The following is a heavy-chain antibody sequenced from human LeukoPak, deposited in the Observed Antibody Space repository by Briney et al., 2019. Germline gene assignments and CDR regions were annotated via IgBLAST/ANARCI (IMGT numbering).Heavy chain of an antibody. V-gene: IGHV3-23*01. CDR3: ATDRERDPSVYYLV. CDR2: ISDDGSGT. J-gene: IGHJ4*02. D-gene: IGHD3-22*01. CDR1: GFTFSSYA. Sequence: GGSLRLSRAASGFTFSSYAMSWVRQAPGQGLEWVSTISDDGSGTYYADSVKGQFTISRDNSKNTLFLQINSLRAEDSAVYYCATDRERDPSVYYLVGGQGTLITVSS.